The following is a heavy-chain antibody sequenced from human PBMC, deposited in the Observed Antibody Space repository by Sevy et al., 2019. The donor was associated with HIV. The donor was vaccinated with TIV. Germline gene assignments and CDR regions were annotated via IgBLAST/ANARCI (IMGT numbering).Heavy chain of an antibody. CDR3: AKRPTAA. V-gene: IGHV3-30*02. J-gene: IGHJ5*02. CDR2: IQVDGREK. Sequence: GSLRLSCAASGFTLSDSGVDWVRQAPGKGLEWVAFIQVDGREKFYTDSVKGRFTISRDSSKNTVYLQMNSLRGEDTAVYYCAKRPTAAWGQGTLVTVSS. CDR1: GFTLSDSG.